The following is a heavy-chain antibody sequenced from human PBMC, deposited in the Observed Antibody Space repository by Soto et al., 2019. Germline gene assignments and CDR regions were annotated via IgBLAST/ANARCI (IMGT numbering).Heavy chain of an antibody. CDR3: ARYCSSTSCYVGASYFDY. Sequence: QVQLQESGPGLVKPSETLSLTCTVSGGSISSYYWSWIRQPPGKGLEWIGYIYYSGSTNYNPSLRSRVTTSVDTSKNQFSLKLSSVTAADTAVYYCARYCSSTSCYVGASYFDYWGQGTLVTVSS. CDR1: GGSISSYY. D-gene: IGHD2-2*01. CDR2: IYYSGST. V-gene: IGHV4-59*08. J-gene: IGHJ4*02.